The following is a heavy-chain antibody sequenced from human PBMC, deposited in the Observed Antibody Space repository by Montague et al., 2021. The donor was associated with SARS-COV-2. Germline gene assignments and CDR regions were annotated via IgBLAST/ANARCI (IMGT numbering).Heavy chain of an antibody. CDR2: IYHSGST. V-gene: IGHV4-4*02. Sequence: SETLSLTCAVSGGSISSSNWWSWVRQLPGKGLEWIGEIYHSGSTNYNPSLKSRVTISVDKSKNQFSLKLSSVTAADTAVYYCAREVVGYYYGSYYYYGMDVWGQGTTVTVSS. D-gene: IGHD3-10*01. CDR3: AREVVGYYYGSYYYYGMDV. J-gene: IGHJ6*02. CDR1: GGSISSSNW.